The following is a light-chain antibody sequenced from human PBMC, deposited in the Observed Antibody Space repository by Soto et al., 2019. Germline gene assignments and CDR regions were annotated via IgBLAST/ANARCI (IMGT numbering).Light chain of an antibody. J-gene: IGLJ1*01. Sequence: GTSSDVGGYNYVSWYQQHPGKAPKLMIYDVSNRPSGVSNRFSGSKSGNTASLTISGLQAEDEADYYCSSYTSSSLHVFGTGTKVTVL. V-gene: IGLV2-14*03. CDR3: SSYTSSSLHV. CDR1: SSDVGGYNY. CDR2: DVS.